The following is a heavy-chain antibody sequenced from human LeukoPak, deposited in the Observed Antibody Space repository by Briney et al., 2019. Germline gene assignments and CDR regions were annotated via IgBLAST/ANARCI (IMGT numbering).Heavy chain of an antibody. D-gene: IGHD6-19*01. Sequence: SVKVSCKASGGTFSSYAISWVRQAPGQGLEWMGGLIPIFGTANYAQKFQGRVTITADEYTSTAYMELSSLRSEDTAVYYCARGPYSSGWYYFDYWGEGTLVTVSS. V-gene: IGHV1-69*13. CDR1: GGTFSSYA. J-gene: IGHJ4*02. CDR3: ARGPYSSGWYYFDY. CDR2: LIPIFGTA.